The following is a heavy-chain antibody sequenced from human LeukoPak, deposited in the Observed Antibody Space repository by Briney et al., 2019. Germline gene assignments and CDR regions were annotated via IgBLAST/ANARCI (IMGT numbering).Heavy chain of an antibody. V-gene: IGHV3-33*01. CDR2: IWYDGSNK. CDR3: ASSSWYERYYFDY. CDR1: GFTFSSYG. J-gene: IGHJ4*02. D-gene: IGHD6-13*01. Sequence: GGSLRLSCAASGFTFSSYGMHWVRQAPGKGLEWVAVIWYDGSNKYYADSVKGRFTISRDNSKNTLYLQMNSLRAEDTAVYYCASSSWYERYYFDYWGQGTLVTVSS.